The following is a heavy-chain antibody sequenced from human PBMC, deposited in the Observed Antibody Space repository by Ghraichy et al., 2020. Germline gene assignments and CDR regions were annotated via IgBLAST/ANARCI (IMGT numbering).Heavy chain of an antibody. D-gene: IGHD7-27*01. V-gene: IGHV4-4*07. CDR2: IYTSGST. CDR1: GGSISSYY. CDR3: AREKPTTGEPHFDY. J-gene: IGHJ4*02. Sequence: SETLSLTCTVSGGSISSYYWSWIRQPAGKGLEWIGRIYTSGSTNYNPSLKSRVTMSVDTSKNQFSLKLSSVTAADTAVYYCAREKPTTGEPHFDYWGQGTLVTVSS.